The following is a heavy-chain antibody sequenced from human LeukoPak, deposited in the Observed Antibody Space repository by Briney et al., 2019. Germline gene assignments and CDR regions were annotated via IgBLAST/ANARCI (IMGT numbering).Heavy chain of an antibody. CDR3: VGVRWFGGSKWFDP. D-gene: IGHD3-10*01. Sequence: GGSLRLSCAASGLTASSNYMSWVRQAPGKGLEWVSVIYSGGSTYYADSVKGRFTTSRDDSKNTLYLQMNSLRVEDTAVYYCVGVRWFGGSKWFDPWGQGTLVTVSS. CDR2: IYSGGST. CDR1: GLTASSNY. J-gene: IGHJ5*02. V-gene: IGHV3-66*01.